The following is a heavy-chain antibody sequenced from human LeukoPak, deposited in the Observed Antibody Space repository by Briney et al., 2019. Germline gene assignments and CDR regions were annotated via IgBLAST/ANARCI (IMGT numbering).Heavy chain of an antibody. V-gene: IGHV4-39*01. D-gene: IGHD2-8*01. CDR3: ARQYGTLGFDP. Sequence: SETLSLTCTVSGGSISSSSYYWGWIRQPPGKGLEWIGSIYHSGSTYYNPSLKSRVTISVDTSKNQFSLKLSSVTAADTAVYYCARQYGTLGFDPWGQGTLVTVSS. J-gene: IGHJ5*02. CDR2: IYHSGST. CDR1: GGSISSSSYY.